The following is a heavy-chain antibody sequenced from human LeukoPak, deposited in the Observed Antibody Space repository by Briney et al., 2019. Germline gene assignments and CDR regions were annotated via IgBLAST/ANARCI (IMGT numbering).Heavy chain of an antibody. V-gene: IGHV1-8*01. CDR3: AADPVATIASYYYYGMDV. CDR2: MSPNSGNT. J-gene: IGHJ6*02. D-gene: IGHD5-12*01. Sequence: ASVKVSCKASGYTFTSYDINWVRQATGQGLEWMGWMSPNSGNTGYAQKFQGRVTMTRNTSISTAYMELSSLRSEDTAVYYCAADPVATIASYYYYGMDVWGQGTTVTVSS. CDR1: GYTFTSYD.